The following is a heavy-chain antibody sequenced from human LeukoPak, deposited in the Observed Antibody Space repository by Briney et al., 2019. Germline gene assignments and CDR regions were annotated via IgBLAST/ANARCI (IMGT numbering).Heavy chain of an antibody. J-gene: IGHJ4*02. CDR3: ARAGAVAGILDY. CDR2: ISYDGSNK. D-gene: IGHD6-19*01. CDR1: GFTFSSYW. Sequence: GGSLRLSCAASGFTFSSYWMSWVRQAPGKGLEWVAVISYDGSNKYYADSVKGRFTISRDNSKNTLYLQMNSLRAEDTAVYYCARAGAVAGILDYWGQGTLVTVSS. V-gene: IGHV3-30-3*01.